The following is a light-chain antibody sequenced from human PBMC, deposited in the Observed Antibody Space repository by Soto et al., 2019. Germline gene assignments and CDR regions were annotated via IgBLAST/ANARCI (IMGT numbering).Light chain of an antibody. CDR2: VAS. Sequence: DIQLTQSPSFLSASVGDRVIITCRASQGIGTFLAWYQQKPGKAPDLLIYVASTLQSGVPSRFSGSGSGTEFTLTISSLQPEDFATYYCQQLNTYPLNFGGGTRVEIK. V-gene: IGKV1-9*01. CDR3: QQLNTYPLN. J-gene: IGKJ4*01. CDR1: QGIGTF.